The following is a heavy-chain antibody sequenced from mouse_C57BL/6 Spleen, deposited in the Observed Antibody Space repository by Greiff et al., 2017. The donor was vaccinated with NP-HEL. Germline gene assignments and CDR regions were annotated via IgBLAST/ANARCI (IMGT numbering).Heavy chain of an antibody. J-gene: IGHJ2*01. CDR2: ISYDGSN. CDR1: GYSITSGYY. V-gene: IGHV3-6*01. D-gene: IGHD2-3*01. Sequence: EVQLVESGPGLVKPSQSLSLTCSVTGYSITSGYYWNWIRQFPGNKLEWMGYISYDGSNNYNPSLKNRISITRDTSKNQFFLKLNSVTTEDTATYYCARDGYYEDYWGQGTTLTVSS. CDR3: ARDGYYEDY.